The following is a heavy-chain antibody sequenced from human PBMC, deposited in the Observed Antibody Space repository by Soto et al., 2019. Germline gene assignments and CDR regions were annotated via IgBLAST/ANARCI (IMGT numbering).Heavy chain of an antibody. CDR2: ISGSNGAT. Sequence: QVQLVQSGAEAKRPGASVKVSCKFSGYNFIDYGMTWVRQAPGQGLEWMGWISGSNGATNYAQKFQGRVTLTTDTSTNTAYMDLRSLRKDDTAVYYCARDSKWLIIKGNWFDSWGQGTLVTVSS. V-gene: IGHV1-18*04. CDR3: ARDSKWLIIKGNWFDS. CDR1: GYNFIDYG. D-gene: IGHD5-12*01. J-gene: IGHJ5*01.